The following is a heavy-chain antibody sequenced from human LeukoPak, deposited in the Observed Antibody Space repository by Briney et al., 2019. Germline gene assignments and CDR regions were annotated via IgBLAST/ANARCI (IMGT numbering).Heavy chain of an antibody. J-gene: IGHJ4*02. CDR1: GFTFSSYA. CDR3: SKGQELDDGVSES. V-gene: IGHV3-23*01. Sequence: GGSLRLSCAASGFTFSSYAMTWVRQAPGQGLEWVSTIRGNGGGTHYAESLRGRFTMSRDNSKSSVYLQINSLRAEDTAIYYCSKGQELDDGVSESWGRGTLVTVSS. CDR2: IRGNGGGT. D-gene: IGHD1-1*01.